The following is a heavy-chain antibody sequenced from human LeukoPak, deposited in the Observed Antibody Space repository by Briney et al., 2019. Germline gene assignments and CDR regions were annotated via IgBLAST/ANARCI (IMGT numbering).Heavy chain of an antibody. V-gene: IGHV4-30-4*01. CDR3: ARTGGYYYDSSGYYYGY. J-gene: IGHJ4*02. CDR2: IYYSGST. CDR1: GGSISSGDYY. D-gene: IGHD3-22*01. Sequence: PSQTLSLTCTVSGGSISSGDYYWSWIRQPPGKGLEWIGYIYYSGSTYYNPSLKSRVTISVDTSKNQFSLKLSSVTAADMAVYYYARTGGYYYDSSGYYYGYWGQGTLVTVSS.